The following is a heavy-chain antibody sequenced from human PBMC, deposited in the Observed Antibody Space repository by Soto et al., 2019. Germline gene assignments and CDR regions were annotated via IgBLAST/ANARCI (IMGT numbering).Heavy chain of an antibody. J-gene: IGHJ4*02. CDR2: IYPGDSDT. D-gene: IGHD6-13*01. CDR3: ARRGTWSHSSHTIFDY. CDR1: GYSFTSYW. V-gene: IGHV5-51*01. Sequence: PGESLKISCKGSGYSFTSYWIGWVRQMPGKGLEWMGIIYPGDSDTRYSPSFQGQVTISADKSISTAYLQWSSLKASDTAMYYCARRGTWSHSSHTIFDYWGQGTLVTVSS.